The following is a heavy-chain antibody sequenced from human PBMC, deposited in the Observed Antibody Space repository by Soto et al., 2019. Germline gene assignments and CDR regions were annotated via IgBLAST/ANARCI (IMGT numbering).Heavy chain of an antibody. CDR3: ARPRAAAAGPGYGMDV. CDR1: GGSISSSSYY. Sequence: PSETLSLTCTVSGGSISSSSYYWGWIRQPPGKGLEWIGSIYYSGSTYYNPSLKSRVTIPVDTSKNQFSLKLSSVTAADTAVYYCARPRAAAAGPGYGMDVWGQGTTVPSP. CDR2: IYYSGST. J-gene: IGHJ6*02. V-gene: IGHV4-39*01. D-gene: IGHD6-13*01.